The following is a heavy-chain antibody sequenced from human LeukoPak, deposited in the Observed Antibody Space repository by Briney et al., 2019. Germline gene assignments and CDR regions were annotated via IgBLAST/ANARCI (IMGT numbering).Heavy chain of an antibody. CDR1: GLTFSSYA. V-gene: IGHV3-23*01. J-gene: IGHJ6*03. D-gene: IGHD6-6*01. CDR3: AKVGASIANYYMDV. Sequence: GGSLRLSCAASGLTFSSYAMSWVRQAPGNGLEWVSGVSGSGGTTYYADSVKGRFTISRDNSKNTLYLQMNSLRAEDTAVYYCAKVGASIANYYMDVWGKGTTVTVSS. CDR2: VSGSGGTT.